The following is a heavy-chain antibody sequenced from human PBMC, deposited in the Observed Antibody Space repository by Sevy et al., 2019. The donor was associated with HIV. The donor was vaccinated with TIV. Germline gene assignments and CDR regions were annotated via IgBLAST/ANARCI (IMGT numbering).Heavy chain of an antibody. CDR2: VYHTGST. D-gene: IGHD5-12*01. CDR1: GGSISVYY. V-gene: IGHV4-59*01. CDR3: SRAPPVRSGDDSLNWFDP. Sequence: SETLSLTCTVSGGSISVYYWSWIRQPPGKELEYIGYVYHTGSTNYNPSLKSRVTISVDTSNDQFSLKLTSVTAADTAVYYCSRAPPVRSGDDSLNWFDPWGQGTLVTVSS. J-gene: IGHJ5*02.